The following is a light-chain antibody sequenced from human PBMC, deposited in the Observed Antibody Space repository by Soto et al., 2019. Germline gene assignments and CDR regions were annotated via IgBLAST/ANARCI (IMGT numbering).Light chain of an antibody. Sequence: ELVMTQSPATLSVSPGERATLSCRASQSVNSNLAWYQQKPGQAPRLLIYGASTRATGIPARFSGSGSGTDFTLTISSLQSEDFAVYYCQQYNSWWTFGQGTKVEI. V-gene: IGKV3-15*01. J-gene: IGKJ1*01. CDR1: QSVNSN. CDR3: QQYNSWWT. CDR2: GAS.